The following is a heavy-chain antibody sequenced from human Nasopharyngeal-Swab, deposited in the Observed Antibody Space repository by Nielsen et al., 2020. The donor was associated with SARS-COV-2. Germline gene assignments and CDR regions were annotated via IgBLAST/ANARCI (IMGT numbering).Heavy chain of an antibody. Sequence: GGSLRLSCAASGFTFSSYAMSWVRQAPGKGLEWVSAISGSGGSTYYADSVKGRFTISRDNSKNTLFLQMNSLRAEDTAVYYCAKGLGYDYVWGSYRHWGQGTLVTVSS. CDR1: GFTFSSYA. D-gene: IGHD3-16*02. J-gene: IGHJ4*02. CDR2: ISGSGGST. V-gene: IGHV3-23*01. CDR3: AKGLGYDYVWGSYRH.